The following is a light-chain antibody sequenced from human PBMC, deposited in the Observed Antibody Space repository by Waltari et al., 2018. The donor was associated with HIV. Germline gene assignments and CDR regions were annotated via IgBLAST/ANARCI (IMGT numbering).Light chain of an antibody. Sequence: EIVLTQSPATLSLSSVERATLSCRASQSVSTYLSWYRQKPGQAPRLLIYDASNRATGIPARFSGRGSGTDFTLTISSLEPEDFAIYYCQQRSNWPPVTFGGGTKVEIK. CDR3: QQRSNWPPVT. CDR1: QSVSTY. J-gene: IGKJ4*01. CDR2: DAS. V-gene: IGKV3-11*01.